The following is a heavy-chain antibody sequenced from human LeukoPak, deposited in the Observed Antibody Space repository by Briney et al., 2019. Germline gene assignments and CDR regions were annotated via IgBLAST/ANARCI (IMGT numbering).Heavy chain of an antibody. V-gene: IGHV4-39*07. CDR3: ARLVAGAEDAFDI. CDR1: GGSISSSSYY. CDR2: IYHSGST. D-gene: IGHD6-19*01. J-gene: IGHJ3*02. Sequence: SETLSLTCTVSGGSISSSSYYWGWIRQPPGKGLEWIGEIYHSGSTNYNPSLKSRVTISVDKSKNQFSLKLSSVTAADTAVYYCARLVAGAEDAFDIWGQGTMVTVSS.